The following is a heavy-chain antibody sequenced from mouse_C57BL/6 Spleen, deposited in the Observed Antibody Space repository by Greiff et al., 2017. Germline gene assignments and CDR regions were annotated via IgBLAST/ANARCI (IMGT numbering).Heavy chain of an antibody. CDR3: ASLLLDYAMDY. CDR1: GYAFSSYW. V-gene: IGHV1-80*01. D-gene: IGHD2-1*01. CDR2: IYPGDGDT. J-gene: IGHJ4*01. Sequence: QVQLKESGAELVKPGASVKISCKASGYAFSSYWMNWVKQRPGKGLEWIGQIYPGDGDTNYNGKFKGKATLTADKSSSTAYMQLSSLTSEDSAVYFCASLLLDYAMDYWGQGTSVTVSS.